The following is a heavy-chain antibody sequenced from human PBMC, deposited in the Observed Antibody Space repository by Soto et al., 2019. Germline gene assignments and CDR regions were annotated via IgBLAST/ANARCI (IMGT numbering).Heavy chain of an antibody. CDR1: GGSFIGNY. V-gene: IGHV4-34*01. J-gene: IGHJ6*02. CDR3: ARVPDYYGSGSRLRYYYGMDV. D-gene: IGHD3-10*01. Sequence: SETLSLTCGVYGGSFIGNYWSWILQPPWEGLEWIGEINPSGSTNYSPSLKSRATISADTSKNQFSLKLSSVIAADTAVYYCARVPDYYGSGSRLRYYYGMDVWGQGTTVTVSS. CDR2: INPSGST.